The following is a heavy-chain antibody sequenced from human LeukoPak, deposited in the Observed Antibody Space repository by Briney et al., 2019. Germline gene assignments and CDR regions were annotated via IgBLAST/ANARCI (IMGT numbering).Heavy chain of an antibody. Sequence: GGSLRLSCAASGFTFNNYAMTWVRLAPGKGLEWVSAISDSGDNTYYADSVKGRFSISRDNPKKILYLQMNSLRAEDTALYYCAKERRSTSSPEYWGQGTLVTVSS. CDR1: GFTFNNYA. V-gene: IGHV3-23*01. CDR2: ISDSGDNT. J-gene: IGHJ4*02. CDR3: AKERRSTSSPEY. D-gene: IGHD6-6*01.